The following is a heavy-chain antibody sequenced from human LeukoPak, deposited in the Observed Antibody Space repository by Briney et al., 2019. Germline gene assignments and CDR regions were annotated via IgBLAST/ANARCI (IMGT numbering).Heavy chain of an antibody. D-gene: IGHD1-7*01. CDR3: ARDRTRPELNYYYGMDV. Sequence: GSLRLSCAASGFTFSSYSMNWVRQAPGKGLEWVSSISSSGSTIYYADSVKGRCTISRDNAKNSLYLQMNSLRAEDTAVYYCARDRTRPELNYYYGMDVWGQGTTVTVSS. V-gene: IGHV3-21*04. CDR2: ISSSGSTI. CDR1: GFTFSSYS. J-gene: IGHJ6*02.